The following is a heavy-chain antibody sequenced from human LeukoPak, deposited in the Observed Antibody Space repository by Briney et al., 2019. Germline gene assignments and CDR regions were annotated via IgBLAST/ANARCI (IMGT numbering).Heavy chain of an antibody. CDR3: ARVPGIAVAGDY. J-gene: IGHJ4*02. CDR1: GFTFSSYW. D-gene: IGHD6-19*01. V-gene: IGHV3-7*04. CDR2: IKQDGSEK. Sequence: GGSLRLSCADSGFTFSSYWMSWVRQAPGKGLEWVANIKQDGSEKYYVDSVKGRFTISRDNAKNSLYLQMNSLRAEDTAVYYCARVPGIAVAGDYWGQGTLVTVSS.